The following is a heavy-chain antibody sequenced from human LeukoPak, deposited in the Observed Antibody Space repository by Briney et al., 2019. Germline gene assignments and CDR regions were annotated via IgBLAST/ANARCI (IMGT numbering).Heavy chain of an antibody. D-gene: IGHD6-19*01. Sequence: PGXXLRLSCAASGFTFSSHAMTWVRQAPGKGLEWVSGISGSGGSTDYADSVKGRFTISRDNYKNTLYMQMNSLRAEDTAVYYCAKEDGYLGIAVAGSYFDYWGQGTLVTVSS. CDR2: ISGSGGST. J-gene: IGHJ4*02. V-gene: IGHV3-23*01. CDR1: GFTFSSHA. CDR3: AKEDGYLGIAVAGSYFDY.